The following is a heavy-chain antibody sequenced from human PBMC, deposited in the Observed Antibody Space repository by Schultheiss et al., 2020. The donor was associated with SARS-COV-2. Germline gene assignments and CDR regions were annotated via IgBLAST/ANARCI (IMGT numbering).Heavy chain of an antibody. CDR3: ASLMGSGYYRDY. V-gene: IGHV4-39*01. J-gene: IGHJ4*02. Sequence: SETLSLTCTVSGGSISSSSYYWGWIRQPPGKGLEWIGSIYYSGSTYYNPSLKSRVTISVDTSKNQFSLKLSSVTAADTAVYYCASLMGSGYYRDYWGQGTLVTVSS. CDR2: IYYSGST. CDR1: GGSISSSSYY. D-gene: IGHD3-22*01.